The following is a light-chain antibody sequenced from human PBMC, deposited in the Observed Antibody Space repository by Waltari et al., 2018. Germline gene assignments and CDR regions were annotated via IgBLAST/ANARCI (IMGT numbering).Light chain of an antibody. CDR3: CSYAGLGIYV. V-gene: IGLV2-23*01. CDR2: EGT. CDR1: RHAVGTYNL. J-gene: IGLJ1*01. Sequence: QSCLTHPAPVSGPPGQSFTISCPETRHAVGTYNLFSWYQQYPGKAPKLMVYEGTKRTSGVSDRFSGSKAGNTASLTIYGLQSEDEADYYCCSYAGLGIYVFGTGTKVTVL.